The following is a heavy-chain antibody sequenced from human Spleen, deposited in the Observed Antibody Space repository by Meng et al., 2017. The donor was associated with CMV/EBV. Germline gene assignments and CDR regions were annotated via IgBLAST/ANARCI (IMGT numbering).Heavy chain of an antibody. Sequence: SSSCYWGWIRQRPGKGLEWIGGIFYSGTTYYNPSRESRVTLSVDTSKNQFSLRLTSVTAADTAVYYCARDRRGTYYDSRTGSNWFDPWGQGTLVTVSS. CDR2: IFYSGTT. V-gene: IGHV4-39*07. CDR1: SSSCY. J-gene: IGHJ5*02. CDR3: ARDRRGTYYDSRTGSNWFDP. D-gene: IGHD3-3*01.